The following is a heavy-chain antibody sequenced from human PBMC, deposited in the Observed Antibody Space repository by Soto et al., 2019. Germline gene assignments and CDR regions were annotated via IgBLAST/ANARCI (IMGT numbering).Heavy chain of an antibody. Sequence: ASVKVSCKASVYTFTSYDIHWVRQATGQRLEWMGWINAGNGNTKYSQKFQGRVTITRDTSASTAYMELSSLRSEDTAVYYCARGSGYYYWDDYWGQGTLVTVSS. J-gene: IGHJ4*02. D-gene: IGHD3-22*01. CDR2: INAGNGNT. V-gene: IGHV1-3*01. CDR3: ARGSGYYYWDDY. CDR1: VYTFTSYD.